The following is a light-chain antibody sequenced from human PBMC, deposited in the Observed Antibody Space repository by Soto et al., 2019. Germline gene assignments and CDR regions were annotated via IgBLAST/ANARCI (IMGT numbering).Light chain of an antibody. CDR2: EVT. Sequence: QSVLTQPPSASGFPGQSVTISCTGTSSDVGYYDYVSWYQQHPGKATKLVIYEVTKPPSGVPDRVSASKSGNTASLTVSGLRAEDEADYYCSSYAGSNNFVFGSGTKLTVL. CDR3: SSYAGSNNFV. V-gene: IGLV2-8*01. CDR1: SSDVGYYDY. J-gene: IGLJ1*01.